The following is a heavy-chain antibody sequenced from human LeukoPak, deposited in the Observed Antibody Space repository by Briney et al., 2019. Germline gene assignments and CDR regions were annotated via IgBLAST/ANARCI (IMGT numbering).Heavy chain of an antibody. J-gene: IGHJ4*02. CDR2: IKQDESER. CDR1: GFTFTNYW. V-gene: IGHV3-7*01. D-gene: IGHD5-24*01. Sequence: GGALRLSCTASGFTFTNYWMSWVGQAPGKGVEGVADIKQDESERKYVESLRGPFTISRDNANNSVFLQMNSLRAEHTAVYYCARDGYKHRYFDYWGQGTLVTVSS. CDR3: ARDGYKHRYFDY.